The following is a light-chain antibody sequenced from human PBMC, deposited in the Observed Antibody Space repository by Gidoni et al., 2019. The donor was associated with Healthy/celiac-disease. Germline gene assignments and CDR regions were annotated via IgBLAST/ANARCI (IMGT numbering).Light chain of an antibody. CDR1: QSVRSY. CDR2: DAS. J-gene: IGKJ4*01. CDR3: QQNYSNPLT. Sequence: DIHITQSPSSLSASVGDRVTITFRASQSVRSYLNCYQQKPGKAPKLLIYDASSLQSGVPSRFSGSGSGTDFTLTISSLQPEDFATYYCQQNYSNPLTFGGGTKVEIK. V-gene: IGKV1-39*01.